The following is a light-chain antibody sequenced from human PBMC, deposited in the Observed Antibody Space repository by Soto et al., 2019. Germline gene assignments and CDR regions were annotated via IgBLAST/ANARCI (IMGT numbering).Light chain of an antibody. CDR2: EVT. V-gene: IGLV2-14*01. Sequence: QSALAHPPSVSGSPGQSITISCTGTSGGIGSYNRVSWYQQHPGKAPKLIIYEVTDRPSGVSNRFSGSKSGNTASLTISGLQAEDEAEYYCSSYTNINTRACVFGTGP. CDR3: SSYTNINTRACV. CDR1: SGGIGSYNR. J-gene: IGLJ1*01.